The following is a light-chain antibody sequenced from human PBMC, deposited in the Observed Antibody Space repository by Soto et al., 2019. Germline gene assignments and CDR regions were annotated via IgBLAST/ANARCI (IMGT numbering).Light chain of an antibody. CDR2: KAF. CDR3: QQYNSYWT. J-gene: IGKJ1*01. CDR1: QSISGW. Sequence: DIQMTQSPSTLSASVGDRVTITCRASQSISGWLGWYQQNPGKAPKLLIYKAFSLESGVPSRFSGSGSGTEFTLTINSLQPDDLATYYCQQYNSYWTFGQGTKVEIK. V-gene: IGKV1-5*03.